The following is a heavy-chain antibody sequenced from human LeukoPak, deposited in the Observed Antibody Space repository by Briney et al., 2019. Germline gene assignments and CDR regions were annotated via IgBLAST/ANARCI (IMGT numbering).Heavy chain of an antibody. V-gene: IGHV4-39*01. D-gene: IGHD3-10*01. CDR3: ARQVRVTMVRGVITQGNFDY. CDR1: AGSISSTSYS. Sequence: EPSETLSLTCTVSAGSISSTSYSWGWIRQPPGKGLEWIGSVYYSGSTYYNPSLKSRVTISVDTSKNQFSLKLSSVTAADTAVYYCARQVRVTMVRGVITQGNFDYWGQGTLVTVSS. J-gene: IGHJ4*02. CDR2: VYYSGST.